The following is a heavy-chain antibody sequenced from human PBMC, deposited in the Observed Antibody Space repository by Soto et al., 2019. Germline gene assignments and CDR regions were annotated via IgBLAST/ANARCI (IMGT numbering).Heavy chain of an antibody. CDR1: GGTFSSYA. V-gene: IGHV1-69*13. CDR3: ARDCGSTSCYINGMDV. J-gene: IGHJ6*02. CDR2: IIPIFGTA. D-gene: IGHD2-2*02. Sequence: GAPVKVSCKASGGTFSSYAISWVRQAPGQGLEWMGGIIPIFGTANYAQKFQGRVTITADESTSTAYMELSSLRSEDTAVYYCARDCGSTSCYINGMDVWGQGTTVTV.